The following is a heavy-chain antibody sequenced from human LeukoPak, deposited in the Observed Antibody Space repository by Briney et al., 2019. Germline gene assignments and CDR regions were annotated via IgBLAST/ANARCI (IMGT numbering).Heavy chain of an antibody. CDR3: ARDILVGGADY. CDR1: GGSISSSSYH. V-gene: IGHV4-39*07. J-gene: IGHJ4*02. D-gene: IGHD2-2*01. Sequence: SETLSLTCTVSGGSISSSSYHWAWIRQPPGKGLEWIGSIYYTRLTYYNPSLKSRVTISEDTSKNRFSLKLTSVTAADTAVYYCARDILVGGADYWGQGTLVTVSS. CDR2: IYYTRLT.